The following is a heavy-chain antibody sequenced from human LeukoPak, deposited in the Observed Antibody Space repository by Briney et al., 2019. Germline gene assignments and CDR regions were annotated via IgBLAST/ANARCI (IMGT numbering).Heavy chain of an antibody. CDR2: IKQNGSEK. CDR3: AREIEIAVAEFFFDY. CDR1: GFAFSSYW. D-gene: IGHD6-19*01. J-gene: IGHJ4*02. Sequence: GGSLRLSCAASGFAFSSYWMSWVRQAPGKGLEWVANIKQNGSEKYYVDSVKGRFTISRDNAKNSLYLQMNSLRAEDTAVYYCAREIEIAVAEFFFDYWGQGTLVTVSS. V-gene: IGHV3-7*03.